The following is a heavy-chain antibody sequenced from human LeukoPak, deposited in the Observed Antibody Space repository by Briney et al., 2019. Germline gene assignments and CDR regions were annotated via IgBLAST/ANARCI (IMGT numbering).Heavy chain of an antibody. J-gene: IGHJ6*02. CDR3: VKDPFFYYEGDV. Sequence: RGSLRLSSSASGFNFASHSMHWLRQAPGNGPEFVSAIRHDASGSFYAGSVKDRFIISRDNSKSILYLEMSGLKPEDTAVYYCVKDPFFYYEGDVWGQGSTVTVSS. V-gene: IGHV3-64D*09. CDR1: GFNFASHS. CDR2: IRHDASGS. D-gene: IGHD3-3*01.